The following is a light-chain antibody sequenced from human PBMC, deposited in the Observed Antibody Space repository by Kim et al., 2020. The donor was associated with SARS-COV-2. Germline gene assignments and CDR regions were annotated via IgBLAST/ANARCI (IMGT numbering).Light chain of an antibody. CDR2: QDS. Sequence: SYELTQPPSVSMSPGQTASITCSGDKLGDKYACWYQQKPGQSPVLVIYQDSKRPSGIPERFSGSNSGNTATLTISGTQAMDEADYYCQAWDSSTALVFGGGTQLTVL. CDR3: QAWDSSTALV. J-gene: IGLJ2*01. CDR1: KLGDKY. V-gene: IGLV3-1*01.